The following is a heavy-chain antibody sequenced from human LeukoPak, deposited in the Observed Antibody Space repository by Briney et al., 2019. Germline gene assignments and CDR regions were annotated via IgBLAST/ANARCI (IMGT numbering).Heavy chain of an antibody. CDR1: RFRFSRHW. J-gene: IGHJ3*02. D-gene: IGHD1-26*01. V-gene: IGHV3-7*01. Sequence: GGSLRLSCVASRFRFSRHWMTWVRQAPGKGLEGVAGIQEDGREKYYADSVKGRFTISRDNAKNSLYLQMNRLRGEDTAVYYCAKTIVGSNVFDIRGQGTLVTVSS. CDR3: AKTIVGSNVFDI. CDR2: IQEDGREK.